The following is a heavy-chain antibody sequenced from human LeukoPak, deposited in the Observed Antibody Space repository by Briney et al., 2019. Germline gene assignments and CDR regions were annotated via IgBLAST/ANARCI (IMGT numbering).Heavy chain of an antibody. J-gene: IGHJ4*02. CDR1: GFTFSSYS. CDR3: ARAHNWKYGTFDY. D-gene: IGHD1-7*01. V-gene: IGHV3-48*04. Sequence: GGSLRLSCAASGFTFSSYSVNWVRQAPGNGLEWVSYISSSSSTIYYADSVKGRFTISRDNAKNSLYLQMNSLRVEDTAVYYCARAHNWKYGTFDYWGQGTLVTVSS. CDR2: ISSSSSTI.